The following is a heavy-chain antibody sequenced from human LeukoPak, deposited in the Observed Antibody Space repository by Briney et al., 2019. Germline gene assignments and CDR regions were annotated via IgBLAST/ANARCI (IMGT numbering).Heavy chain of an antibody. V-gene: IGHV3-15*07. D-gene: IGHD3-22*01. CDR2: IKSKTDGGTT. Sequence: PGGSLRLSCAASGFSFSNAWMNWVRQAPGKGLEWVGRIKSKTDGGTTDYAAPVKGRFTISRDDSKNTLYLQMNSLETEDTAVYYCTNYYDSSGYYYFDYWGQGTLVTVSS. CDR1: GFSFSNAW. J-gene: IGHJ4*02. CDR3: TNYYDSSGYYYFDY.